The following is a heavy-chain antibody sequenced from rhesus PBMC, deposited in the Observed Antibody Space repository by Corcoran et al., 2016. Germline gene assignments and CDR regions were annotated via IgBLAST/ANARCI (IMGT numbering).Heavy chain of an antibody. D-gene: IGHD5-36*01. CDR2: IYGSSGST. V-gene: IGHV4-147*01. J-gene: IGHJ6*01. CDR3: ARAPAGYSYGHYGLDS. CDR1: GYSISSNY. Sequence: QVQLQESGPGLVKPSETLSLTCTVSGYSISSNYWSWIRQPPGKGLEWIGYIYGSSGSTYYNPSLKIRVTISTDPSKNPFSLMLSSVTAADTAVYYCARAPAGYSYGHYGLDSWGQGVVVTVSS.